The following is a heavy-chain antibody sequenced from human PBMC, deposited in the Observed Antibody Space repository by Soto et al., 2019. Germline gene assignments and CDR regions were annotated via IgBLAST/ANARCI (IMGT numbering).Heavy chain of an antibody. Sequence: QLQLQESGPGLVKPSETLSLTCTVSGGSISSSSYYWGWIRQPPGKGLEWIGSIYYSGSTYYNPSLKSRVTISVDTSKNQFSLKLSYVTAADTAVYYCARLNYYGSGSSHWGQGTLVTVSS. CDR1: GGSISSSSYY. CDR3: ARLNYYGSGSSH. D-gene: IGHD3-10*01. J-gene: IGHJ4*02. CDR2: IYYSGST. V-gene: IGHV4-39*01.